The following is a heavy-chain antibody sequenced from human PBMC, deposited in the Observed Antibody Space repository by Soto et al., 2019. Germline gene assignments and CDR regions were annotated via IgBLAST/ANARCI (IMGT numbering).Heavy chain of an antibody. CDR2: IYWNDDK. V-gene: IGHV2-5*01. CDR3: AHSGSGDCDSTSSLGHIDY. J-gene: IGHJ4*02. Sequence: SGPTLVNPTQTLTLTCTFSGLSLSSSGVGVGWIRQPPGKALEWLALIYWNDDKRYSPSLESRLTITKDTSKNQVVLTMTNMDPVDTATYYCAHSGSGDCDSTSSLGHIDYWGQGTLVTVSS. D-gene: IGHD2-2*03. CDR1: GLSLSSSGVG.